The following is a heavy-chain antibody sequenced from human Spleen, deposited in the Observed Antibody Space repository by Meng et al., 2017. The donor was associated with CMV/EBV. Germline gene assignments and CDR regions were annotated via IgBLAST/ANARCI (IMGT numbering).Heavy chain of an antibody. CDR2: ISYDGSNK. D-gene: IGHD3-22*01. CDR1: GFTFSSYA. CDR3: ALDSSYYDSSRPRFDH. J-gene: IGHJ4*02. V-gene: IGHV3-30-3*01. Sequence: GESLKISCAASGFTFSSYAMHWVRQAPGKGLEWVAVISYDGSNKYYADSVKGRFTMSRDNSKNTLYLQMNSLRAEDTAAYYCALDSSYYDSSRPRFDHWGQGTLVTVSS.